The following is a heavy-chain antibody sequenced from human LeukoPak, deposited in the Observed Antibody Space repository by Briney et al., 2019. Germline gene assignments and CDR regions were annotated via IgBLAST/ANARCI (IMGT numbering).Heavy chain of an antibody. J-gene: IGHJ5*02. V-gene: IGHV3-11*04. D-gene: IGHD6-13*01. CDR1: GFSFSAYY. Sequence: GGSLRLSCAASGFSFSAYYMSWIRQAPGKGLEWVSYISSGGSTIYYADSVKGRFTISRDNAKNSLYLQMNSLRAEDTAVYYCARGHSSSPNWFDPWGQGTLVIVSS. CDR2: ISSGGSTI. CDR3: ARGHSSSPNWFDP.